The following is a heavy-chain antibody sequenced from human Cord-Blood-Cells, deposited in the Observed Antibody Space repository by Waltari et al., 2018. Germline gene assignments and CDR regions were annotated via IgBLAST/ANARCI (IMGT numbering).Heavy chain of an antibody. V-gene: IGHV3-73*02. D-gene: IGHD6-13*01. CDR3: TRPSAPGGIAAAGTDY. J-gene: IGHJ4*02. CDR1: GFTFSGSA. Sequence: EVQLVESGGGLVQPGGSLKLSCAASGFTFSGSAMPWVRQASGQGLEWVGRIRSKANSYATAYAASVKGRFTISRDDSKNTAYLQMNSLKTEDTAVYYCTRPSAPGGIAAAGTDYWGQGTLVTVSS. CDR2: IRSKANSYAT.